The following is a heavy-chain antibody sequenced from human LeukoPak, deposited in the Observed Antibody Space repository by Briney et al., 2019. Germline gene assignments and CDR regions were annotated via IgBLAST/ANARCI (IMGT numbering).Heavy chain of an antibody. Sequence: SETLSLTCTVSGGSISSYYWSWIRQPPGKGLEWIGYIYNSGSTNNNPSLKSRVTISVDTSKNQFSLKLSSVTAADTAVYYCARSYYYDSSGGFDPWGQGTLVTVSS. CDR2: IYNSGST. D-gene: IGHD3-22*01. J-gene: IGHJ5*02. V-gene: IGHV4-59*08. CDR1: GGSISSYY. CDR3: ARSYYYDSSGGFDP.